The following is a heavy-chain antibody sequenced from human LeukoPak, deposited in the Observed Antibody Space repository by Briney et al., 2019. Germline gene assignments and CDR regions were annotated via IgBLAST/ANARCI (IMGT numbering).Heavy chain of an antibody. CDR1: GGTFSSYA. Sequence: ASVKVSCKASGGTFSSYAISWVRQAPGQGLEWMGGIIPIFGTANYAQKFQGRVTITTDESTSTAYMELSSLRSEVTAVYYCASAEAYCSSTSCLGYWGQGTLVTVSS. CDR3: ASAEAYCSSTSCLGY. CDR2: IIPIFGTA. V-gene: IGHV1-69*05. D-gene: IGHD2-2*01. J-gene: IGHJ4*02.